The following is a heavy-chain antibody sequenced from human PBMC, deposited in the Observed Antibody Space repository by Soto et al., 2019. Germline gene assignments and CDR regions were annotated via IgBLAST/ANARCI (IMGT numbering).Heavy chain of an antibody. CDR2: INPNSGNT. CDR1: GYTFTTYD. J-gene: IGHJ4*02. D-gene: IGHD6-6*01. Sequence: GASVKGSCTASGYTFTTYDINWVRQATGQGLEWMGWINPNSGNTGYAQKFQGRVTMTTNTSIRSAYMEVSSLRSEDTAVYYCARGRSSSTDYWGQGTLVTVSS. V-gene: IGHV1-8*01. CDR3: ARGRSSSTDY.